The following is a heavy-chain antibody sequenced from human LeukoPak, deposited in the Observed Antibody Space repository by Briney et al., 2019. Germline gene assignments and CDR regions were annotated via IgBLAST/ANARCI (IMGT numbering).Heavy chain of an antibody. CDR1: GYTFTGYY. D-gene: IGHD4-17*01. CDR3: VFLDYDRHGAY. Sequence: ASAKVSCKASGYTFTGYYMHWVRQAPGQGLEWMGWINPNSGGTNYAQKFQGRVTMTRDTSISTAYMELSRLRSDDTAVYYCVFLDYDRHGAYWGQGTLVTVSS. V-gene: IGHV1-2*02. CDR2: INPNSGGT. J-gene: IGHJ4*02.